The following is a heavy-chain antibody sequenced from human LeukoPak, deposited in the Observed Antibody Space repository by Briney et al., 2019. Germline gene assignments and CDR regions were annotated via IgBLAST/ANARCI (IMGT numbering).Heavy chain of an antibody. CDR1: GFTFSSYS. CDR3: ARDRGYNWNYGIDYYYYCMDV. CDR2: ISYDGSNK. Sequence: GGSLRLSCAASGFTFSSYSMNWVRQAPGKGLEWVAVISYDGSNKYYADSVKGRFTISRDNSKNTLYLQMNSLRAEDTAVYYCARDRGYNWNYGIDYYYYCMDVWGKGTTATVSS. V-gene: IGHV3-30*03. J-gene: IGHJ6*03. D-gene: IGHD1-7*01.